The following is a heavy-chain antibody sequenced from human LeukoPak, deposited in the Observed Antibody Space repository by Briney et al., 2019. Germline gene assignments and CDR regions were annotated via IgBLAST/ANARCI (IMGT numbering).Heavy chain of an antibody. D-gene: IGHD5-18*01. CDR2: ISGGGGST. Sequence: GGSLRLSCTASGFMFSNYAIAWVRQAPGKGLEWVSTISGGGGSTYYVDSVKGRFNMSRDNSKNTVYLQLKGLSAEDTAVYYCAKGSKVIPTAIDFDYWGQGAMVTVSS. CDR1: GFMFSNYA. CDR3: AKGSKVIPTAIDFDY. J-gene: IGHJ4*02. V-gene: IGHV3-23*01.